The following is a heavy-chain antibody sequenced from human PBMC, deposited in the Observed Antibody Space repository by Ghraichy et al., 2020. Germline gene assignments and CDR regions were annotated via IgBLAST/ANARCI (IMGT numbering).Heavy chain of an antibody. D-gene: IGHD3-3*01. V-gene: IGHV3-48*02. CDR1: GFTFSSYS. J-gene: IGHJ6*02. Sequence: GGSLRLSCAASGFTFSSYSMNWVRQAPGKGLEWVSYISSSSTIYYADSVKGRFTISRDNAKNSLYMQMNSLRDEDTAVYYCAATRDFWSGYSLDVWGQGTTVTVSS. CDR2: ISSSSTI. CDR3: AATRDFWSGYSLDV.